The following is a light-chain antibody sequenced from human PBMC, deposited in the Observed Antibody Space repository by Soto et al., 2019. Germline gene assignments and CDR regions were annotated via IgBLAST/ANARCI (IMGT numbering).Light chain of an antibody. CDR3: QQYKNWPPLT. Sequence: EIVMTQSPATLSVSPGERATLSCRASQRVSYNLAWYQQKPGQGPRLLIYGAFTRATGIPARFSGSGSGTEFTLTISSLQSEDFGVYYCQQYKNWPPLTFGGGTKVEIK. CDR2: GAF. CDR1: QRVSYN. J-gene: IGKJ4*01. V-gene: IGKV3-15*01.